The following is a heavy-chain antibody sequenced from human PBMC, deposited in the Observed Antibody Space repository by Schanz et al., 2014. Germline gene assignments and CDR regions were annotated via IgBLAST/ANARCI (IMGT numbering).Heavy chain of an antibody. CDR3: ARGGFGELSAFDI. Sequence: EVQLLESGGGLVQPGGSLRLSCAASGFTFSSYAMSWVRQAPGKGLEWVSAISGSGGSTYYADSVKGRFTISRDNSKNTLYLQMNSLRAEDTAVYYCARGGFGELSAFDIWGQGTMVTVSS. D-gene: IGHD3-10*01. V-gene: IGHV3-23*01. J-gene: IGHJ3*02. CDR1: GFTFSSYA. CDR2: ISGSGGST.